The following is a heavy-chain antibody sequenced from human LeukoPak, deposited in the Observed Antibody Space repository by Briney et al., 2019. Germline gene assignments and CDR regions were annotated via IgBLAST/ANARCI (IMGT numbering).Heavy chain of an antibody. Sequence: GASVKVSCKASGYTFTGYYMHWVRQAPGQGLEWMAWINPNSGGTNYAQKFQGRVTMTRDTSISTAYMELSRLRSDDTAVYYCARRITIFGVVILDAFDIWGQGTMVTVSS. D-gene: IGHD3-3*01. CDR2: INPNSGGT. V-gene: IGHV1-2*02. J-gene: IGHJ3*02. CDR1: GYTFTGYY. CDR3: ARRITIFGVVILDAFDI.